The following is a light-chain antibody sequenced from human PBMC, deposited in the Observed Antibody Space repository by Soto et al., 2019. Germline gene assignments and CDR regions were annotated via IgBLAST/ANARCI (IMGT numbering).Light chain of an antibody. J-gene: IGKJ2*01. Sequence: DIQMTQSPSSLSASVGDIVTITCRSRQDIGTYLAWFQQKPGKAPKSLIYGAYKRHSGVPSRFSGSGSQTYFSLPSTILQSEDLATYYGQQYHTYPQIFGQGT. V-gene: IGKV1-16*01. CDR2: GAY. CDR1: QDIGTY. CDR3: QQYHTYPQI.